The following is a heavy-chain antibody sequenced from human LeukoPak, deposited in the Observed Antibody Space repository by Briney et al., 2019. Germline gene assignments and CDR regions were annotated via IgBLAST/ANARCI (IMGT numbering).Heavy chain of an antibody. CDR3: AKVRDYGDYRAFGP. CDR1: GFTFSTYG. V-gene: IGHV3-30*02. Sequence: GGSLRLSCAASGFTFSTYGMHWVRQAPGKGLDWVAFIRYDGSSTCSAESVKGRFTISRDNSKNTLYLQMSRLRAEDTAVYYCAKVRDYGDYRAFGPWGQGTLVTVSS. D-gene: IGHD4-17*01. CDR2: IRYDGSST. J-gene: IGHJ5*02.